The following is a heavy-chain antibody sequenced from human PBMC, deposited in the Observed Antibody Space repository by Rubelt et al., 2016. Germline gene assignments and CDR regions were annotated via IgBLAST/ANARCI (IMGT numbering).Heavy chain of an antibody. V-gene: IGHV1-3*01. J-gene: IGHJ4*02. CDR3: ARANHGDYEDY. D-gene: IGHD4-17*01. Sequence: QVQLVQSGPEVKKPGASVKVSCKASGYTFTNYGMHWVRQAPGQRLEWMGWIDAGNGDTKYSQKLKDRVSITRDASANTAYMELSSLRSEDTAVYYCARANHGDYEDYWGQGTLVTVSS. CDR1: GYTFTNYG. CDR2: IDAGNGDT.